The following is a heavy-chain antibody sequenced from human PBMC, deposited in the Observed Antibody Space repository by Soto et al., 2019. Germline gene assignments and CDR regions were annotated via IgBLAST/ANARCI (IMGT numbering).Heavy chain of an antibody. CDR2: MNPNSGNT. V-gene: IGHV1-8*01. CDR1: GYTFTSYN. J-gene: IGHJ6*04. CDR3: EREKNSYGMDV. Sequence: QVQLVQSGAEVKKPGASVKVSCKASGYTFTSYNINWVRQATGQGLEWMGWMNPNSGNTGYSQKFQGIVTMTRNTAISTAYRELSSLRSEDTAVYYCEREKNSYGMDVWGKGTTVTVSS.